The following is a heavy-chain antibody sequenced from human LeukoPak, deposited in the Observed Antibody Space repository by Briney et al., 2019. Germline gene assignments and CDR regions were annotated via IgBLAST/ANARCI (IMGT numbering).Heavy chain of an antibody. CDR1: GFTFSSYW. CDR3: ARQYSSSWSAHDAFDI. V-gene: IGHV3-7*01. J-gene: IGHJ3*02. Sequence: PGGSLRLSCAASGFTFSSYWMSWVRQAPGKGLEWVANIKQDGSEKYYVDSVKGRFTISRDNAKNSLYLQMNSLRAEDTAVYYCARQYSSSWSAHDAFDIWGQGTMVTVSS. CDR2: IKQDGSEK. D-gene: IGHD6-13*01.